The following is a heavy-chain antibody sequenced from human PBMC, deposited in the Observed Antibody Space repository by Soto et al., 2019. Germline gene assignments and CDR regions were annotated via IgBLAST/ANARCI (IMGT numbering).Heavy chain of an antibody. V-gene: IGHV1-18*04. Sequence: QLQLVQSGGEVKKPGASVKVSCKASGYTFRSYGISWVRQAPGQGLEWVGWISAYNGDTHYAPKFQDRITLTTETSTDTAYMELRSLRLDDTAGYYCARDWSRYYDNSGLIWISGGQGSLVTVSS. D-gene: IGHD3-22*01. CDR2: ISAYNGDT. J-gene: IGHJ4*02. CDR1: GYTFRSYG. CDR3: ARDWSRYYDNSGLIWIS.